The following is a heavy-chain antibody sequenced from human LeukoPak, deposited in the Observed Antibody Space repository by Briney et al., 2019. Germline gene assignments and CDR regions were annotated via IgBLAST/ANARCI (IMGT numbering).Heavy chain of an antibody. CDR2: ISNSGRT. D-gene: IGHD6-13*01. CDR1: GGSISNSYQ. Sequence: SETLSLTCSIGGGSISNSYQWGWIRQPPGKGLERIGSISNSGRTNYNPSLKSRVTMSIDTSKNQFSLKLDSVTAADTAVYFCANGQQDPDYYMDVWGTGTTVTVSS. J-gene: IGHJ6*03. CDR3: ANGQQDPDYYMDV. V-gene: IGHV4-39*01.